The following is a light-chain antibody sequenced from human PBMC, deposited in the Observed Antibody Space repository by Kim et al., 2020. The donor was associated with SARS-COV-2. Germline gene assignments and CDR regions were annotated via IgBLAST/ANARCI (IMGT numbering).Light chain of an antibody. CDR2: KAS. Sequence: DIQMTQSPSTLSASVRDRVTITCRASQSINSWLAWYQQKPGKAPKVLIYKASSLESGVPSRFSGTGSGAEFTLTISSLQPDDFATYYCQQYDTYPYTFGQGTQAGD. CDR3: QQYDTYPYT. CDR1: QSINSW. J-gene: IGKJ2*01. V-gene: IGKV1-5*03.